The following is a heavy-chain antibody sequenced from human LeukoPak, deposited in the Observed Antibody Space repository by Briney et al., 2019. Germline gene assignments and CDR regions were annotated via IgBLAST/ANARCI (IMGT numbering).Heavy chain of an antibody. V-gene: IGHV4-34*01. D-gene: IGHD3-22*01. Sequence: SETLSLTCAVSGGSFSDYYWTWIRQPPGKGLEWIGEINDSGSTNYNPSLKSPVTISVDTSKNQFSLKVNSVTAADTAVYYCAIVQDYDSSGYYVGYWGRGTLVTVSS. CDR3: AIVQDYDSSGYYVGY. CDR1: GGSFSDYY. CDR2: INDSGST. J-gene: IGHJ4*02.